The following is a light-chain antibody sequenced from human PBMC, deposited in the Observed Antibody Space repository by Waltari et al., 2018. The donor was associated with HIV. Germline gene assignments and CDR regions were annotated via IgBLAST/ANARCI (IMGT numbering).Light chain of an antibody. V-gene: IGKV1-NL1*01. CDR2: AAS. CDR1: QGISHS. Sequence: DIQMTQSPSSLSASVGDRVTITCRASQGISHSLAWYQQKPGKAPNVLLYAASKLESGVPPRFSGGGSGTDYTLTISNLQPEDFTTYYCQQYNSYPWTFGQGTKVEIK. J-gene: IGKJ1*01. CDR3: QQYNSYPWT.